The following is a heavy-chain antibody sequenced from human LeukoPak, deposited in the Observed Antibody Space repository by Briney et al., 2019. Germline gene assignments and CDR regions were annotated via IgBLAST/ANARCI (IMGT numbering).Heavy chain of an antibody. CDR2: IYYSGST. Sequence: SETLSLTCTVSGGSISSYYWSWIRQPPGKGLEWIGYIYYSGSTNYNPSLKSRVTISVDTSKNQFSLKLSSVTAADTAVYYCARHVHSGYDWPILDVWGQGTTVTVSS. D-gene: IGHD5-12*01. V-gene: IGHV4-59*08. J-gene: IGHJ6*02. CDR3: ARHVHSGYDWPILDV. CDR1: GGSISSYY.